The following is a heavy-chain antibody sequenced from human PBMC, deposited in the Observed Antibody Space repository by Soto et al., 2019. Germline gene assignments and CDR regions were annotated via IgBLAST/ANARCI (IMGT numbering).Heavy chain of an antibody. J-gene: IGHJ3*02. V-gene: IGHV3-7*01. CDR2: IKQDGTEK. D-gene: IGHD5-18*01. CDR1: GFTFSRYW. Sequence: PXVSLRLSCAACGFTFSRYWMNWVRQAPGKGLEWVANIKQDGTEKNYVDSVKGRFTISRDNARKSLYLQMDSLRAEDTAVYFCARGDTPMITGMDSFDIWGQGTMVTVS. CDR3: ARGDTPMITGMDSFDI.